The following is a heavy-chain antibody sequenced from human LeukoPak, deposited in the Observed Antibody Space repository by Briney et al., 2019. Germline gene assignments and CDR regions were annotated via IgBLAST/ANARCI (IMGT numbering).Heavy chain of an antibody. Sequence: GGSLRLSCAASGFTFSSYAMHWVRQAPGKGLEYVSAISSNGGSTYYANSVKGRFTISRDNSKDTLYLQMGSLRAEDMAVYYCARDRDSYGYSRSPLYYYYYGMDVWGQGTTVTVSS. D-gene: IGHD5-18*01. CDR1: GFTFSSYA. V-gene: IGHV3-64*01. J-gene: IGHJ6*02. CDR3: ARDRDSYGYSRSPLYYYYYGMDV. CDR2: ISSNGGST.